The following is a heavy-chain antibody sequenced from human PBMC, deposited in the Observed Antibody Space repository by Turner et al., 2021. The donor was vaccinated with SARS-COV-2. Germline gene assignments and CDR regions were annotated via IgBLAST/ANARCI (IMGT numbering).Heavy chain of an antibody. D-gene: IGHD3-3*01. V-gene: IGHV3-21*01. CDR2: ISSRSSYI. CDR3: ARDYYDFWSGYNSYYYGMDV. J-gene: IGHJ6*02. Sequence: EVQLVESGGGLFTPGGSLRLSCAASGFTFSSYSMNWVRQAPGKGLEWISSISSRSSYIYDADSVKGRFTISRDNAKNSLYLQMNSLRAEDTAVYYCARDYYDFWSGYNSYYYGMDVWGQGTTVTVSS. CDR1: GFTFSSYS.